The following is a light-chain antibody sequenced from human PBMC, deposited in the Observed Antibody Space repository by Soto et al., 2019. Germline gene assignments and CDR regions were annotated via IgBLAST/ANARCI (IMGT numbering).Light chain of an antibody. J-gene: IGKJ4*01. CDR1: DNIGSN. CDR3: QQSYKILT. Sequence: IQLTQSTASLSASVGDRVTITCRASDNIGSNLNWYQHQTGTAPKLLIYAASSLQGGVPSRFSGSGYGTQFTLTISGLQTEDFATYYCQQSYKILTFGGGTKVDIK. CDR2: AAS. V-gene: IGKV1-39*01.